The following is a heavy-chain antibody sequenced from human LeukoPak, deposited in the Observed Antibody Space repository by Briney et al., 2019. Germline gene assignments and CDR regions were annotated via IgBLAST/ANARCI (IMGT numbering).Heavy chain of an antibody. CDR1: GGSISSYY. D-gene: IGHD3-22*01. CDR3: ARGHYYDSSGYHLPGY. Sequence: SETLSLTCTVSGGSISSYYWSWIRQPPGKGLEWIGYIYYTGRTNYHPSLKGRVTISVDTSKNQFSLKLSSVTAADTAVYYCARGHYYDSSGYHLPGYWGQGTPVTVSS. CDR2: IYYTGRT. J-gene: IGHJ4*02. V-gene: IGHV4-59*01.